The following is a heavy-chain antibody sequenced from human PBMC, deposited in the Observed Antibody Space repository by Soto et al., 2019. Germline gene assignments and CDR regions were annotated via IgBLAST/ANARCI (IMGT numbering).Heavy chain of an antibody. Sequence: PSETLSLTCSVSGGSISTSYWSWIRQPPGKGLEWIGYIYYSGSTSYNPSLKSRVTISIDTSKNQFSLRLSSVTAADTAVYYCARHKDCSGGSCNAVGYYYGLDVWVQGTTVT. V-gene: IGHV4-59*08. J-gene: IGHJ6*02. D-gene: IGHD2-15*01. CDR3: ARHKDCSGGSCNAVGYYYGLDV. CDR2: IYYSGST. CDR1: GGSISTSY.